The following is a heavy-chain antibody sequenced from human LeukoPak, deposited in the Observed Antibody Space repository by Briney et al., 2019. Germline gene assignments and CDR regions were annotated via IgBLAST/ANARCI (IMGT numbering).Heavy chain of an antibody. Sequence: PGGSLRLSCAASGFTSSSYAMHWVRQAPGKGLEWVAVISYDGSNKYYADSVKGRFTISRDNSKNTLYLQMNSLRAEDTAVYYCARVWTEVGSSAPGYWGQGTLVTVSS. J-gene: IGHJ4*02. CDR3: ARVWTEVGSSAPGY. D-gene: IGHD3-10*01. CDR2: ISYDGSNK. CDR1: GFTSSSYA. V-gene: IGHV3-30*04.